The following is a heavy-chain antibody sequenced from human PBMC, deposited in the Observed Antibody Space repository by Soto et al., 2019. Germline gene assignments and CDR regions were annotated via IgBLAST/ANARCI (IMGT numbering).Heavy chain of an antibody. CDR3: ARVTGRYYYGMDV. J-gene: IGHJ6*02. V-gene: IGHV4-34*01. CDR2: INHSGST. CDR1: GGSFSGYY. Sequence: QVQLQQWGAGLLKPSETLSLTSAVYGGSFSGYYWSWIRQPPGKGLEWIGEINHSGSTNYNPSLKSRVTISVDTAKNQFSLKLSSVTAADTAVYYCARVTGRYYYGMDVWGQGTTVTVSS.